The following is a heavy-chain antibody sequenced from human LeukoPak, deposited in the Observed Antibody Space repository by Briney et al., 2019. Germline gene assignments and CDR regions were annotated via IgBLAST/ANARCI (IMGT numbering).Heavy chain of an antibody. V-gene: IGHV1-69*05. J-gene: IGHJ3*02. Sequence: GASVKVSCKASGGTFSSYAISWVRQAPGQGLEWMGGIISIFGTANYAQKFQGRVTITTDESTSTVYMELSSLRSEDTAVYYCARESSGIDAFDMWGQGTMVTVSS. CDR1: GGTFSSYA. CDR3: ARESSGIDAFDM. CDR2: IISIFGTA. D-gene: IGHD3-22*01.